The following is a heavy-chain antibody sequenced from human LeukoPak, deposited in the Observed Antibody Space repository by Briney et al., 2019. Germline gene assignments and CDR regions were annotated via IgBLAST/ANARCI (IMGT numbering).Heavy chain of an antibody. CDR1: AFTFSSYG. CDR2: ISYDGSNK. D-gene: IGHD2-8*01. V-gene: IGHV3-30*18. CDR3: AKSVYDY. Sequence: GGSLRLSCAASAFTFSSYGMHWVRQAPGKGLEWVAVISYDGSNKYYADSVKGRFTISRDNSKNTLYLQMNSLRAEDTAVYYCAKSVYDYWGQGTLVTVSS. J-gene: IGHJ4*02.